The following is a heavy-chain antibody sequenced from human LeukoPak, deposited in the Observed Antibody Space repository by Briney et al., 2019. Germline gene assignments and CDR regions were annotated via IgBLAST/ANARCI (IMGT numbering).Heavy chain of an antibody. Sequence: PGGSLRLSCAASGFTFSSYSMNWVRQAPGKGLEWVSYISSSSSTIYYADSVKGRFTISRDNAKNSLYLQINSLRAEDTAVYYCAREYDDILTGSFDYWGQGTLVTVSS. CDR2: ISSSSSTI. CDR1: GFTFSSYS. CDR3: AREYDDILTGSFDY. J-gene: IGHJ4*02. V-gene: IGHV3-48*01. D-gene: IGHD3-9*01.